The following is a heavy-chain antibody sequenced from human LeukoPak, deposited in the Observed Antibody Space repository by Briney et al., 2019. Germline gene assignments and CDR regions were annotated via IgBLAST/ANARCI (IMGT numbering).Heavy chain of an antibody. CDR1: GCSISSYY. J-gene: IGHJ6*03. V-gene: IGHV4-59*01. CDR2: IYYSGST. Sequence: PSETLSLTCTVSGCSISSYYWSWIRQPPGRGLDLIGSIYYSGSTNYNPSLKSRVTISVDTSKNQFSLKLSSVTAADTAVYYCARETSQKGAHYMDVWGKGTTVTISS. CDR3: ARETSQKGAHYMDV. D-gene: IGHD3-16*01.